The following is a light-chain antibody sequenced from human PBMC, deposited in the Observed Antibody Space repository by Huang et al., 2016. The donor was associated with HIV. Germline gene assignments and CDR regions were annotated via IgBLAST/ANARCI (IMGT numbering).Light chain of an antibody. CDR2: GAS. V-gene: IGKV1-39*01. J-gene: IGKJ1*01. Sequence: DIQMTQSPSSLSASIGDRVTITCRASQSISSHLNWYQQKPGKAPKLLIYGASKLQTGLSSRFCGIGSVTDFTLAISSHQPEDFATYYCQQSYDARTFGQGTKVEI. CDR1: QSISSH. CDR3: QQSYDART.